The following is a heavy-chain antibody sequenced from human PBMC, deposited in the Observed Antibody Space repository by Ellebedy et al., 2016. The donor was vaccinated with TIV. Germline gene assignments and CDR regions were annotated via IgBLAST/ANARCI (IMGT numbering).Heavy chain of an antibody. Sequence: GESLKISCAASGFDFSSHAMSWVRQAPGKGLEWVSTISGRGGYTYYADSVKGRFTTSRDNSKNTLFLEINSLRAEDTALYFCVKAGQSLPYYYYGMDVWGQGTTVTVS. D-gene: IGHD5-12*01. J-gene: IGHJ6*02. CDR1: GFDFSSHA. V-gene: IGHV3-23*01. CDR3: VKAGQSLPYYYYGMDV. CDR2: ISGRGGYT.